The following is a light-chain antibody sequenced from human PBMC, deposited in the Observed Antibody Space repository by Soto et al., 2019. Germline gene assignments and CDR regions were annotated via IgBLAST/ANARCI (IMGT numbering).Light chain of an antibody. Sequence: DIVMTQSPDSLAVSLGERAAINCKSSQSVLYSSNNKNHLAWYQQKPGQPPKLLIYWASTRESGVPDRFSGSGSGTDFTLTISSLQAEDVAVYYCQQYSSPPYTFGQGTKLEIK. J-gene: IGKJ2*01. CDR3: QQYSSPPYT. V-gene: IGKV4-1*01. CDR1: QSVLYSSNNKNH. CDR2: WAS.